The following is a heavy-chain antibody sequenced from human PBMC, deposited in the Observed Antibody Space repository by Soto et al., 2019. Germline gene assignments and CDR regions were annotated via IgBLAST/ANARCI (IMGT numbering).Heavy chain of an antibody. J-gene: IGHJ4*02. D-gene: IGHD6-25*01. Sequence: ASVKVSFKASGYTFTSYGISWVRQAPGQGLEWMGWISAYNGNTNYAQKLQGRVTMTTDTSMSTAYMELRSLGSDDTAVYYCARDVSIIAATPAYWGQGTLVTVSS. CDR1: GYTFTSYG. CDR2: ISAYNGNT. CDR3: ARDVSIIAATPAY. V-gene: IGHV1-18*01.